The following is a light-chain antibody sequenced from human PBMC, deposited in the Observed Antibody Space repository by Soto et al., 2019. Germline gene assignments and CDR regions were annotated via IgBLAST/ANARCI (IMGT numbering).Light chain of an antibody. CDR2: EAS. Sequence: QSALTPPPSVSGSPGQSVTISCTGTSTDFVSYNRVSWYQQPPGTAPKLIIYEASNRPSGVPDRVSGSKSGNTASLTISGLQAADEADYYCSLYTSENTYVFGTGTKLTVL. CDR1: STDFVSYNR. J-gene: IGLJ1*01. V-gene: IGLV2-18*01. CDR3: SLYTSENTYV.